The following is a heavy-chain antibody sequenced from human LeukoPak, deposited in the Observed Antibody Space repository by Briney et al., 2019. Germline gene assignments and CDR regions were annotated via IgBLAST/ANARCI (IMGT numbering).Heavy chain of an antibody. J-gene: IGHJ2*01. V-gene: IGHV3-7*01. CDR3: ARDIRSYWYFDL. D-gene: IGHD1-14*01. CDR1: GFTFSSYW. Sequence: PGGTLRLSCAASGFTFSSYWMSWVCQAPGKGLEWVANIKQDGSEKYYVDSVKGRFTISRDNAKNSLYLQMNSLRAEDTAVYYCARDIRSYWYFDLWGRGTLVTVSS. CDR2: IKQDGSEK.